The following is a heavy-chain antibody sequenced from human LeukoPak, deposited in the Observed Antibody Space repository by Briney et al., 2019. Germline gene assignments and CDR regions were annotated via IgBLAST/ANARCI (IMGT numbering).Heavy chain of an antibody. CDR1: GGSFSCYY. CDR2: INHSGST. D-gene: IGHD5-12*01. J-gene: IGHJ3*02. CDR3: ARGNIVATIGRAFDI. Sequence: SEALSRTCAVYGGSFSCYYWSWIRPPPGKGRGWSGEINHSGSTNYNPSLKSRVTISVDTSKNQFSLKLSSVTAADTAVYYCARGNIVATIGRAFDIWGQGTMVTVSS. V-gene: IGHV4-34*01.